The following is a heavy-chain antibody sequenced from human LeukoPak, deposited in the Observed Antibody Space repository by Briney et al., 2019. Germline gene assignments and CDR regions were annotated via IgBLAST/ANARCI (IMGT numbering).Heavy chain of an antibody. CDR2: IYSGGST. V-gene: IGHV3-53*01. CDR3: AKGSYYPEYFQH. Sequence: GGSLRLSCAASGFTVSSNYMSWVRQAPGKGLEWVSVIYSGGSTYYADSVKGRFTISRDNSKNTLYLQMNSLRAEDTAVYYCAKGSYYPEYFQHWGQGTLVTVSS. D-gene: IGHD1-26*01. CDR1: GFTVSSNY. J-gene: IGHJ1*01.